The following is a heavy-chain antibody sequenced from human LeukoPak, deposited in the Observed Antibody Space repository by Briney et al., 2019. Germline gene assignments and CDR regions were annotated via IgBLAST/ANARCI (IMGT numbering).Heavy chain of an antibody. J-gene: IGHJ4*02. CDR2: INHSGST. CDR1: GGSFSGYY. Sequence: SETLSLTCAVYGGSFSGYYWSWIRQPPGKGLEWIGEINHSGSTYYNPSLKSRVTISVDRSKNQFSLKLSSVTAADTAVYYCARVPFEYSSSSSPGPVDYWGQGTLVTVSS. D-gene: IGHD6-6*01. V-gene: IGHV4-34*01. CDR3: ARVPFEYSSSSSPGPVDY.